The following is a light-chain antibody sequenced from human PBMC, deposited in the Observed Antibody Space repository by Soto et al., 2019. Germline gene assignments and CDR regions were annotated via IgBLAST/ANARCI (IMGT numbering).Light chain of an antibody. CDR3: QRTTSVRPLT. CDR2: AAS. V-gene: IGKV1-12*01. CDR1: QPSSTW. Sequence: DIQMTQSPSSVSASVGDRVTITCRASQPSSTWLAWYQQRPGEAPKLLIYAASRLHSGVPSRFSGSGSGTDFTLTIRSLQPEVVATYYCQRTTSVRPLTFGGGNRVEIK. J-gene: IGKJ4*01.